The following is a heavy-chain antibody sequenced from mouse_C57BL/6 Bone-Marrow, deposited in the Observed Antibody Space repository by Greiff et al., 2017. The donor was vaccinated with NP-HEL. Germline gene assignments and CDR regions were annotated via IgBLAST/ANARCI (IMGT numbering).Heavy chain of an antibody. CDR2: INTNSGGT. CDR3: ARTEDSAGDFDAMDY. J-gene: IGHJ4*01. CDR1: GYTFTDYY. D-gene: IGHD3-2*02. Sequence: VQLQQSGPELVKPGASVKISCKASGYTFTDYYMNWVKQSHGKSLEWIGDINTNSGGTSYNQKFKGKATLTVDTSSSTVFMELSSLTSEDSAVYDCARTEDSAGDFDAMDYWGQGTSVTVSS. V-gene: IGHV1-26*01.